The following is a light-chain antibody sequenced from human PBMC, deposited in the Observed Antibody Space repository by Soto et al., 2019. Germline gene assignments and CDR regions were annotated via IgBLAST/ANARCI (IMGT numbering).Light chain of an antibody. CDR1: QSVSSSY. CDR2: GAS. J-gene: IGKJ1*01. Sequence: EIVLMQSPGTLSLSPGERATLSCRASQSVSSSYLAWYQQNRGQAPRLLIYGASSRAPGIPDRFGGSGSGTDFTLTISRLEPEDFAVYYCHQYGSSRWTFGQGPKVEIK. CDR3: HQYGSSRWT. V-gene: IGKV3-20*01.